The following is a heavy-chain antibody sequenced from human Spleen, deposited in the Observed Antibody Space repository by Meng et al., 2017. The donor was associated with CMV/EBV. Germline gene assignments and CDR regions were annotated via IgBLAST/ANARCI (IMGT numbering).Heavy chain of an antibody. CDR1: GFTFSSYG. CDR2: ISYDGSNK. Sequence: GGSLRLSCAASGFTFSSYGMHWVRQAPGKGLEWVAVISYDGSNKYYADSVKGRFTISRDNSKNTLYLQMNSLRAEDTAVYYCARGVVPIPPGGTKDWGQGTLVTV. CDR3: ARGVVPIPPGGTKD. D-gene: IGHD3-16*01. J-gene: IGHJ4*02. V-gene: IGHV3-30*19.